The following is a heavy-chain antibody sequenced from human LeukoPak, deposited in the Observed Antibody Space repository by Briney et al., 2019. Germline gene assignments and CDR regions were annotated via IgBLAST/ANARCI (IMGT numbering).Heavy chain of an antibody. Sequence: GGSLRLSCAASGFTFSSYAMSWVRQAPGKGLEWVSGISAAGKGLEWVSAISGSGGSTYYADSVKGRFTISRDNSKNTLYLQMNSLRADDTAVYYCAKEVSGSYGYWGQGTLVTVSS. CDR3: AKEVSGSYGY. V-gene: IGHV3-23*01. CDR1: GFTFSSYA. J-gene: IGHJ4*02. D-gene: IGHD1-26*01. CDR2: ISGSGGST.